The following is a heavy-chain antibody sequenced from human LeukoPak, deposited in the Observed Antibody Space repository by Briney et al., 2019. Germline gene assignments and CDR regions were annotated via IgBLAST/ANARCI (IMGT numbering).Heavy chain of an antibody. CDR2: INHSGST. J-gene: IGHJ4*02. CDR1: GGSFSGYY. V-gene: IGHV4-34*01. Sequence: SETLSLTCAVYGGSFSGYYWSWIRQPPGKGLEWIGEINHSGSTNHNPSLKSRVTISVDTSKNQFSLKLSSVTAADTAVYYCARKPSIAAARLGYFDYWGQGTLVTVSS. CDR3: ARKPSIAAARLGYFDY. D-gene: IGHD6-13*01.